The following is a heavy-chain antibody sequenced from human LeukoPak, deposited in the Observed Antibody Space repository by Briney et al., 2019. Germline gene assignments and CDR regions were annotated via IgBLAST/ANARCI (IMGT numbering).Heavy chain of an antibody. V-gene: IGHV3-23*01. CDR2: ILGSGGST. Sequence: QPGASLRLSCAASGFTFSNYAMSWVRQAPGKGLEWVSAILGSGGSTYYADSVKGRFTVSRDNSKSTLYLQMNSLRAEDTALYYCAKWGDYDVLTGYYVPDYWGQGTLVTVSP. J-gene: IGHJ4*02. CDR1: GFTFSNYA. D-gene: IGHD3-9*01. CDR3: AKWGDYDVLTGYYVPDY.